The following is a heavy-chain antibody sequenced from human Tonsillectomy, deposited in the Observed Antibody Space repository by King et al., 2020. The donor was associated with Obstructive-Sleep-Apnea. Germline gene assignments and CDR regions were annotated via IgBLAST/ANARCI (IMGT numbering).Heavy chain of an antibody. V-gene: IGHV3-23*04. CDR3: AKDLSSVRGVIEGPDY. D-gene: IGHD3-10*01. Sequence: VQLVESGGGLVQAGGSQRLSCAASGFTFSRYGMSWVRQAPGKGLEWVSSFSGSGGSTYYADSVKGRFTISRDNSKDMLYLQMNSLRAEDTAVYYCAKDLSSVRGVIEGPDYWGQGTLVTVSS. CDR1: GFTFSRYG. J-gene: IGHJ4*02. CDR2: FSGSGGST.